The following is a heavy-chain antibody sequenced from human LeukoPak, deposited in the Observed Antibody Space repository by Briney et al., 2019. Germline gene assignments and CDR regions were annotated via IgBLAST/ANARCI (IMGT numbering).Heavy chain of an antibody. J-gene: IGHJ4*02. V-gene: IGHV3-23*01. CDR2: ISGSGGST. D-gene: IGHD2-15*01. CDR3: ARQYCSGGSCYSPPFDY. CDR1: GFTFSSYA. Sequence: GGSLRLSCAASGFTFSSYAMSWFRQAPGKGLEWVSAISGSGGSTYYADSVKGRFTISRDNSKNTLYLQMNSLRAEDTAVYYCARQYCSGGSCYSPPFDYWGQGTLVTVSS.